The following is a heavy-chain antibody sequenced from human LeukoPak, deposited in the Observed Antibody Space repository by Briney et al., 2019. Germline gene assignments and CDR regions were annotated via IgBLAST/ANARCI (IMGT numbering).Heavy chain of an antibody. Sequence: SETLSLTCTVSGGSISSYYWSWIRQPAGKGLEWIGRIYTSGSTNYNPSLKSRVTMSVDTSKNQFPLKLSSVTAADTAVYYCARDNPGIAAASFDPWGQGTLVTVSS. CDR1: GGSISSYY. CDR3: ARDNPGIAAASFDP. V-gene: IGHV4-4*07. CDR2: IYTSGST. J-gene: IGHJ5*02. D-gene: IGHD6-13*01.